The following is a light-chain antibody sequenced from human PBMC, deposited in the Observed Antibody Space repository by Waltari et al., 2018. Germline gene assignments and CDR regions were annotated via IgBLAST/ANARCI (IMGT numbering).Light chain of an antibody. CDR1: SGSISSNY. Sequence: NFMLTQPHSVSESPGKTVTISCTGSSGSISSNYVQGYQQRPGSAPTTVIYEDNQRPSGVPDRFSGSIDSSSNSASLTISGLKTEDEADYYCQSYDSSTVVFGGGTKLTVL. CDR3: QSYDSSTVV. V-gene: IGLV6-57*02. CDR2: EDN. J-gene: IGLJ2*01.